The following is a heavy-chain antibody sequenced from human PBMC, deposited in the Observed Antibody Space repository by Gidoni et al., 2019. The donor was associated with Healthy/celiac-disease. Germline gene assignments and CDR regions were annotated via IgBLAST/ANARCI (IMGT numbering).Heavy chain of an antibody. J-gene: IGHJ3*02. CDR3: ASLMSPITIDAFDI. V-gene: IGHV3-30*03. D-gene: IGHD3-10*01. Sequence: QVQLVESGGGVVQPGRSLRLSCAASGFTFSSYGMHWVRQAPGKGLGWVAVISYDGSNKYYADSVKGRFTISRDNSKNTLYLQMNSLRAEDTAVYYCASLMSPITIDAFDIWGQGTMVTVSS. CDR2: ISYDGSNK. CDR1: GFTFSSYG.